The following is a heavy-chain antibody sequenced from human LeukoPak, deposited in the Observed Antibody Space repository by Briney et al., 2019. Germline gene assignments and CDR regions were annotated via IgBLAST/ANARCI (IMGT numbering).Heavy chain of an antibody. CDR2: IIPIFGTA. D-gene: IGHD6-19*01. CDR1: GGTFSSYA. CDR3: ARGSVAVAGNWFDP. V-gene: IGHV1-69*05. Sequence: GSPVKVSCKASGGTFSSYAISWVRQAPGQGLEWMGGIIPIFGTANYAQKFQGRVTITTDESTSTAYMELSSLRSGDTAVYYCARGSVAVAGNWFDPWGQGTLVTVSS. J-gene: IGHJ5*02.